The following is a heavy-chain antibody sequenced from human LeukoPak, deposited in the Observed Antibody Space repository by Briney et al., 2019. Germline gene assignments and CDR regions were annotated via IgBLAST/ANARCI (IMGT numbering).Heavy chain of an antibody. V-gene: IGHV3-21*01. CDR2: ISSSSSYI. D-gene: IGHD3-22*01. Sequence: GGSLRLSCAASGFTFSNAWMSWVRQAPGKGLEWVSSISSSSSYIYYADSVKGRFTISRDNAKNSLYLQMNSLRAEDTAVYYCARDFYHDSSGSSFDYWGQGTLVTVSS. CDR3: ARDFYHDSSGSSFDY. CDR1: GFTFSNAW. J-gene: IGHJ4*02.